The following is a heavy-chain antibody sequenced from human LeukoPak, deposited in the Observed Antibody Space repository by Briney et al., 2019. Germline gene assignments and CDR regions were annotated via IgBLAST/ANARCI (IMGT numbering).Heavy chain of an antibody. CDR2: ITWSGEGT. Sequence: PGGSLRLSCEASGFTFTSYALSWVRQAPGKGLEWVSGITWSGEGTNYADSVKGRFTISRDNYRDTLVLQMTTLRAEDTAVYYCAKSSQRKTPSLVSFFDSWGQGTLVTVSS. D-gene: IGHD6-6*01. J-gene: IGHJ4*02. CDR1: GFTFTSYA. V-gene: IGHV3-23*01. CDR3: AKSSQRKTPSLVSFFDS.